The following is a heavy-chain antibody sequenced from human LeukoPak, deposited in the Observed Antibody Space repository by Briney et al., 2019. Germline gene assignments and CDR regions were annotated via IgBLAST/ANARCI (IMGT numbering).Heavy chain of an antibody. D-gene: IGHD6-19*01. CDR1: GGTFSSYA. CDR3: AREGPPGYSSGWYWFDP. CDR2: IIPILGIA. Sequence: ASVKVSCKASGGTFSSYAISWVRQAPGQGLEWMGRIIPILGIANYAQKFQGRVTITADKSTSTAYMELSSLRSEDTAVYYCAREGPPGYSSGWYWFDPWGQGTLVTVSS. V-gene: IGHV1-69*04. J-gene: IGHJ5*02.